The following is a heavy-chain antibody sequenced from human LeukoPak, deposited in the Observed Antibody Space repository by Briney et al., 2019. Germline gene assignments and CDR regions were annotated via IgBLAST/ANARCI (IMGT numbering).Heavy chain of an antibody. CDR2: INPNSGGT. V-gene: IGHV1-2*02. D-gene: IGHD5-24*01. J-gene: IGHJ3*02. Sequence: GASVKVSCKASGYTFTSYDINWVRQATGQGLEWMGWINPNSGGTNYAQRFQGRVTMTRDTSISTAYMELSRLRSDDTAVYYCARERSVTDGYNLGDAFDIWGQGTMVTVSS. CDR1: GYTFTSYD. CDR3: ARERSVTDGYNLGDAFDI.